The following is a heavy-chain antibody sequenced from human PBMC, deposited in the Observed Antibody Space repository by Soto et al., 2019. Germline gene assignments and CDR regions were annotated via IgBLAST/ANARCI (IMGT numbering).Heavy chain of an antibody. Sequence: SETLSLTCTVSGGSISRDYWTWIRQPPEKPLEWIGNIYYTGSTTYNPSLKSRVALSIDTSNNQFSLKLTSVTTTDTAIYYCARQHRVSSSRLVWIDPWGQGVLVTVSS. CDR3: ARQHRVSSSRLVWIDP. D-gene: IGHD6-6*01. V-gene: IGHV4-59*01. CDR2: IYYTGST. CDR1: GGSISRDY. J-gene: IGHJ5*02.